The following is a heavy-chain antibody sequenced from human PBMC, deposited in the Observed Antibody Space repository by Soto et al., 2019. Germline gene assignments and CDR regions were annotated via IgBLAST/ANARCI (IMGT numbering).Heavy chain of an antibody. V-gene: IGHV3-30*18. CDR2: ISYGGSNK. D-gene: IGHD6-19*01. Sequence: QVQLVESGGGVVQPGRSLRLSCAASGFTFSSYGMHWVRQAPGKGLEWVAVISYGGSNKYYADSVKGRFTISRDNSKNTLYLQMNSLRAEDTAVYYCAKGRGAGSGCFDYWGQGTLVTVSS. CDR1: GFTFSSYG. J-gene: IGHJ4*02. CDR3: AKGRGAGSGCFDY.